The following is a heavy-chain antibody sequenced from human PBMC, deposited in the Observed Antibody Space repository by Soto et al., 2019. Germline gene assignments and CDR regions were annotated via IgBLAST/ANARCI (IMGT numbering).Heavy chain of an antibody. CDR2: IYYSVKT. CDR3: AKNLPRTGRCDY. V-gene: IGHV4-39*01. Sequence: SETRSLTCSLSGASITSTTYFWAWIHQPPGKGLEWVGSIYYSVKTHYNPSLKSRTTISVDRSRNQFSLQVSSVTAADTAVYYCAKNLPRTGRCDYWGQGTVVIVSS. CDR1: GASITSTTYF. J-gene: IGHJ4*02.